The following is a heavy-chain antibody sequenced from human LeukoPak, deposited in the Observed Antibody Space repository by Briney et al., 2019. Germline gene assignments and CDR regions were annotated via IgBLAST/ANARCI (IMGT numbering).Heavy chain of an antibody. D-gene: IGHD3-22*01. CDR1: GGSISSYY. V-gene: IGHV4-59*08. J-gene: IGHJ4*02. CDR2: ICYSGST. Sequence: SETLSLTCTVSGGSISSYYWSWIRQPPGKGLEWIGYICYSGSTKYNPSLKSRVTISIDASKNQFSLKLSSVTAADTAVYYCARLPFYYDSGGYRYYFDNWGQGTLVTVSS. CDR3: ARLPFYYDSGGYRYYFDN.